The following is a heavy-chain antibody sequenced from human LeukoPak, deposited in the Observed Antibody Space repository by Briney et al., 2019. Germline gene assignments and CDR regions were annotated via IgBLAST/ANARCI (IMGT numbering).Heavy chain of an antibody. J-gene: IGHJ4*02. CDR1: GFTFSSYG. CDR3: AKVPYIVVVPAANFFDY. Sequence: GGSLRLSCAASGFTFSSYGMHWVRQAPGKGLEWVAFIRYDGSNKYYADSMKGRFTISRDNSKNTLYLQMNSLRAEDTAVYYCAKVPYIVVVPAANFFDYWGQGTLVTVSS. D-gene: IGHD2-2*01. V-gene: IGHV3-30*02. CDR2: IRYDGSNK.